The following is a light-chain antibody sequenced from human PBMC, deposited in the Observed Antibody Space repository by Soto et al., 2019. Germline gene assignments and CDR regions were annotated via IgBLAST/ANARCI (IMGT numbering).Light chain of an antibody. CDR3: QQRSNWPIT. V-gene: IGKV3-11*01. CDR2: DAS. J-gene: IGKJ5*01. CDR1: QSVDSN. Sequence: EIVLTQSPASLSLSPGERATLSCRASQSVDSNLAWFQQKPGQAPRLLIYDASNMAAGIPARFRASGSGTDFTVTISSLEPEDFTVYYCQQRSNWPITFGQGTRLEIK.